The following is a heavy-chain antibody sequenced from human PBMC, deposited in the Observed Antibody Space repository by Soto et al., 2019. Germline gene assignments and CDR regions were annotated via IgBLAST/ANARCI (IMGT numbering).Heavy chain of an antibody. CDR3: VKGVSRLVMMTHSDY. CDR1: GFTFSSYA. J-gene: IGHJ4*02. D-gene: IGHD3-9*01. CDR2: ISSNGGST. Sequence: QPGGSLRLSCSASGFTFSSYAMHWVRQAPGKGLEYVSAISSNGGSTYYADSVKGRFTISRDNSKNTLYLQMSSLRAEDTAVYYCVKGVSRLVMMTHSDYWGQGTLVTVSS. V-gene: IGHV3-64D*06.